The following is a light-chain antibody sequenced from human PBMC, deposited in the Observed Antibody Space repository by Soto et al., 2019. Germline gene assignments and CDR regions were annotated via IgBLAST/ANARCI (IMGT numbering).Light chain of an antibody. CDR1: QRVSTF. CDR2: EAS. V-gene: IGKV3-11*01. J-gene: IGKJ1*01. Sequence: EVVLTQSPCTLSLSPGDRATLSCRASQRVSTFLAWYQQRPGQAPRLLISEASNRATGIPARFSGSGSGTDFTLTISSLEPEDFAVYYCQPSHHWPRPFGQGTKVAIK. CDR3: QPSHHWPRP.